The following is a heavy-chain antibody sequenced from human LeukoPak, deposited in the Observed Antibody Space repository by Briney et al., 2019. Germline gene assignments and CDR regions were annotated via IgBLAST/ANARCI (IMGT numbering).Heavy chain of an antibody. CDR2: IYYDGST. CDR3: ARVPRSYYYYYYMDV. V-gene: IGHV4-39*07. CDR1: GGSISSSSYY. Sequence: SETLSLTCTVSGGSISSSSYYWGWIRQPPGKGLEWIGNIYYDGSTYYNPSLKSRVTISVDTSKNQFSLELSSVTAADTAVYYCARVPRSYYYYYYMDVWGKGTTVTVSS. J-gene: IGHJ6*03.